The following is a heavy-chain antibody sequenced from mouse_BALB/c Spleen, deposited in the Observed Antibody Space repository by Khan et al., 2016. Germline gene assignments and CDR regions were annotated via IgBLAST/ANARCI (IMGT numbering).Heavy chain of an antibody. V-gene: IGHV9-3*02. CDR1: GYTFTNYG. J-gene: IGHJ3*01. Sequence: QIQLVQSGPELKKPGETVKISCKASGYTFTNYGMNWVKQAPGKGLKWMGWINTNTGESTYAEEFKGRFAFSLEPSARTAYLQINNLKNEDTATYFCAEDYYGSNWCAYGGQGTLVTVSA. CDR2: INTNTGES. CDR3: AEDYYGSNWCAY. D-gene: IGHD1-1*01.